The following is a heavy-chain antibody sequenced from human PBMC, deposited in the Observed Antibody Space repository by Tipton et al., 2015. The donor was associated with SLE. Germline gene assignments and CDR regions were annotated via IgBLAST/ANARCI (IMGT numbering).Heavy chain of an antibody. CDR3: ARDRYSSGEEGFDY. J-gene: IGHJ4*02. V-gene: IGHV3-33*01. CDR2: IWYDGSNK. Sequence: QLVQSGGGLVQPGGSLRLSCAASGFTFSSYGMHWVRQAPGKGLEWVAVIWYDGSNKYYADSVKGRFTISRDNSKNTLYLQMNSLRAEDTAVYYCARDRYSSGEEGFDYWGQGTLVTVSS. D-gene: IGHD6-19*01. CDR1: GFTFSSYG.